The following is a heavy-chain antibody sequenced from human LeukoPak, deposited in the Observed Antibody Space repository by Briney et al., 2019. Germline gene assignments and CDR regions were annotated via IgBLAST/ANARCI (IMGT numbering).Heavy chain of an antibody. D-gene: IGHD4-17*01. Sequence: GGSLRLSCAASGFTFSSYALYWVRQAPGKGLEWVAVISYDGSNKYYADSVKGRFTISRDNSKNTLYLQMNSLRAEDTAVYCCARDRNDYGDYYYYGMDVWGQGTTVTVSS. CDR3: ARDRNDYGDYYYYGMDV. CDR2: ISYDGSNK. J-gene: IGHJ6*02. CDR1: GFTFSSYA. V-gene: IGHV3-30*04.